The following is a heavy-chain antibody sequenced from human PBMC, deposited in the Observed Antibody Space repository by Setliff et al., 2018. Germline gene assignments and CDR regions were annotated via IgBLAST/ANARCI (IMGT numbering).Heavy chain of an antibody. J-gene: IGHJ4*02. CDR1: GGSISNSNNP. CDR2: INHSGST. Sequence: PSETLSLTCTVSGGSISNSNNPWGWIRQPPGKGLEWIGEINHSGSTNNNPSLKSRVSMSLNTSRNQFSLKVSYVTAADTAVYYCARSFSRREKFLLDYWGQGALVTVSS. V-gene: IGHV4-39*07. CDR3: ARSFSRREKFLLDY.